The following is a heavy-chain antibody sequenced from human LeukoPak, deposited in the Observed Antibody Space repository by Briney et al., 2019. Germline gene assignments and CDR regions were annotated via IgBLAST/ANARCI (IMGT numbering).Heavy chain of an antibody. CDR3: ARGVGGYCSGGSCYSGPNWFDP. D-gene: IGHD2-15*01. Sequence: SETLSLTCTVSGGSFSSYYWTWIRQPPGKGLEWIGYIDHSGSTNYNPSLKSRVSISSDTSKNQFSLKLSSVTAADTAVYYCARGVGGYCSGGSCYSGPNWFDPWGQGTLVTVSS. CDR1: GGSFSSYY. V-gene: IGHV4-59*08. CDR2: IDHSGST. J-gene: IGHJ5*02.